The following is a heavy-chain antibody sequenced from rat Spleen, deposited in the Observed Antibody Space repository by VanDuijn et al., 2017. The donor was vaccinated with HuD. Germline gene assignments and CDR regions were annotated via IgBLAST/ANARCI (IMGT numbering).Heavy chain of an antibody. Sequence: EVQLVESGGGLVQPGRSLKLSCVASGFTFNNYWMTWIRQAPGKGLEWVASISYDGGSTYYRDSVKGRFTISRDNAKSSLYLQMDSLRSEDTATYYCTTGGDWGQGVMVTVSS. CDR1: GFTFNNYW. V-gene: IGHV5-31*01. CDR3: TTGGD. J-gene: IGHJ2*01. D-gene: IGHD1-4*01. CDR2: ISYDGGST.